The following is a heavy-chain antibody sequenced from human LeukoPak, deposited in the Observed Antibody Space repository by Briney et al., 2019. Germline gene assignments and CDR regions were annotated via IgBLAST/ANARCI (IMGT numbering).Heavy chain of an antibody. CDR1: GFTFSSYA. CDR3: AKVYDFWSGYSRGDY. J-gene: IGHJ4*02. D-gene: IGHD3-3*01. V-gene: IGHV3-23*01. CDR2: ISGSGGST. Sequence: PGGSLRLSCAASGFTFSSYAMSWVRQAPGKGLEWVSAISGSGGSTYYADSVKGRFTISRDNSKNTLYLQMNSLRAEDTAVYYCAKVYDFWSGYSRGDYWGQGTLVTVSS.